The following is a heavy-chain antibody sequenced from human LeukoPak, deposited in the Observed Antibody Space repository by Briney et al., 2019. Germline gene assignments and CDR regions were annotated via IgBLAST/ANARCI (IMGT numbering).Heavy chain of an antibody. CDR3: ARGGEPGYGDLLTDY. Sequence: ASVKVSCKASGYTFTGYYMHWVRQAPGQGLEWMGWINPNSGGTNYAQKSQGRVTMTRDTSISTAYMELSRLRSDDTAVYYCARGGEPGYGDLLTDYWGQGTLVTVSS. CDR2: INPNSGGT. D-gene: IGHD4-17*01. CDR1: GYTFTGYY. J-gene: IGHJ4*02. V-gene: IGHV1-2*02.